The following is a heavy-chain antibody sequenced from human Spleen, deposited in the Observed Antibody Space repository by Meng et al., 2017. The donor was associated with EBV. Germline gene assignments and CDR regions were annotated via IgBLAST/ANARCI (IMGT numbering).Heavy chain of an antibody. CDR1: SGSINSGYW. CDR2: VYHDGTT. D-gene: IGHD1-26*01. Sequence: QVQPQESGPGMGKPSGTLSLACAVSSGSINSGYWWSWVRQPPGKGLEWIGEVYHDGTTNYSPSLKSRLTISVEKSMNQFSLKLTSVTAADTAVYYCARSPYSGSYYANFDYWGQGVLVTVSS. J-gene: IGHJ4*02. V-gene: IGHV4-4*02. CDR3: ARSPYSGSYYANFDY.